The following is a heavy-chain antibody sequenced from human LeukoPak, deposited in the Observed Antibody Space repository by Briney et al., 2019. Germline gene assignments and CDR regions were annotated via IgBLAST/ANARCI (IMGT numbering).Heavy chain of an antibody. CDR2: IYYSGIT. Sequence: PPETLSLTCTVSGGSISSQYWSLIRQPPGKGLEWIGYIYYSGITKYSPSLKSRVTISVDTSKNQFSLRLTSVTAADTAVYYCARTSYHYNSGDYGWYFDYWGQGTLVTVSA. CDR1: GGSISSQY. V-gene: IGHV4-59*11. J-gene: IGHJ4*02. CDR3: ARTSYHYNSGDYGWYFDY. D-gene: IGHD3-10*01.